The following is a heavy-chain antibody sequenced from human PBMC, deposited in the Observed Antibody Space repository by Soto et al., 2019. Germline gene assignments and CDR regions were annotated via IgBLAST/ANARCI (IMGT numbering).Heavy chain of an antibody. J-gene: IGHJ4*02. CDR2: ISSGSSTR. D-gene: IGHD3-10*01. Sequence: LRLSCAASGFTFSSSSMNWVRQAPGKGLEWVSYISSGSSTRYYADSVKGRFTISRDNAKNSLYLQMNSLRDEDTAVYYCAGDLRNYGSVSSGWGQGTLVTVSS. CDR1: GFTFSSSS. V-gene: IGHV3-48*02. CDR3: AGDLRNYGSVSSG.